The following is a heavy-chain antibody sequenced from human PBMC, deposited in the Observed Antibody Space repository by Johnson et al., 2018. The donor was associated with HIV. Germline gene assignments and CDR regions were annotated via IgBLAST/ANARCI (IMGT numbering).Heavy chain of an antibody. V-gene: IGHV3-15*01. Sequence: VQLVESGGGLVKPGGSLRLSCAASGFTFNNAWMSWVRQAPGKGLEWVGRIKSKTDGGTTDYAAPVKGRFTISRDDSKNTLFLQMNSLKTEDTALYYCTAHYRNAFDIWGQGTMVTVSS. D-gene: IGHD1-26*01. CDR1: GFTFNNAW. J-gene: IGHJ3*02. CDR3: TAHYRNAFDI. CDR2: IKSKTDGGTT.